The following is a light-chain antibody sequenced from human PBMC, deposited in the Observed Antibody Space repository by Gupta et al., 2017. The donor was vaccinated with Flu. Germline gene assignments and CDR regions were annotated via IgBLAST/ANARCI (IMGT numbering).Light chain of an antibody. CDR2: SAS. CDR1: EDINTY. V-gene: IGKV1-39*01. Sequence: MQMTQSPSSLYGSLGDRISITCRASEDINTYLNWYQQRPGESPKLLVYSASTLQGGVPSRFSGSGSGKDFTLTIASLQPGDFATYYCQQTYTMPPTFGQGTKL. J-gene: IGKJ2*01. CDR3: QQTYTMPPT.